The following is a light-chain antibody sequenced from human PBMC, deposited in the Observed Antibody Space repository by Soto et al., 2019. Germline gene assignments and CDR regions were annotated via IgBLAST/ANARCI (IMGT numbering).Light chain of an antibody. Sequence: QSVLSQPPSVSWAPGQRITISCTGSSSNIGANYDVHWYRQVPGTATKLLMSGDNNRPSGVADRFSGSKSGTSASLAITRLQAEDEADYYCQSYDSSLNRVFGTGTKVTVL. CDR3: QSYDSSLNRV. J-gene: IGLJ1*01. V-gene: IGLV1-40*01. CDR2: GDN. CDR1: SSNIGANYD.